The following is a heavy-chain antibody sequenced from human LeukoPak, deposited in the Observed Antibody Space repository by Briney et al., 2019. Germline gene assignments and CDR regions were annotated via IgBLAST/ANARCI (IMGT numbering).Heavy chain of an antibody. V-gene: IGHV4-59*08. D-gene: IGHD1-26*01. CDR2: IYYSGST. Sequence: SETLSLTCTVSGGSISSYYWSWIRQPPGKGLEWIGYIYYSGSTNYNPSLKSRVTISVDTSKNQFSLKLSSATAADTAVYYCARHGVGAATPYYFDYWGQGTPVTVSS. CDR1: GGSISSYY. J-gene: IGHJ4*02. CDR3: ARHGVGAATPYYFDY.